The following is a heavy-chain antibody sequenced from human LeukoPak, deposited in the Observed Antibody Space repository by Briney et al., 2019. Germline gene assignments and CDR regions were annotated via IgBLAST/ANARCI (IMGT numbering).Heavy chain of an antibody. CDR3: AKDTTWYGAFDV. CDR1: GFAFSNNV. D-gene: IGHD2-2*01. J-gene: IGHJ3*01. Sequence: GRSLKLSCAASGFAFSNNVMHWVRQAPGKGLEWVAVISFHGNLKYYADSVKGRFTISRDDSKNTLYLQMSSLRPEDTAVYYCAKDTTWYGAFDVWGQGTMVTVSS. V-gene: IGHV3-30*18. CDR2: ISFHGNLK.